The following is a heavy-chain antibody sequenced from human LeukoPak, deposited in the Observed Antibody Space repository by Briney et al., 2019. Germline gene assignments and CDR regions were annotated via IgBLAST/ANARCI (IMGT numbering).Heavy chain of an antibody. V-gene: IGHV3-21*01. CDR1: GFTFSSYS. D-gene: IGHD6-19*01. CDR2: ISSSSSYI. J-gene: IGHJ6*03. Sequence: GGSLRLSCAASGFTFSSYSMNWVRQAPGKGLEWVSSISSSSSYIYYADSVKGRFTISRDNAKNSLYLQMNSLRAEDTAVYYCARDRLVAVAGANYYMDVWGKGTTVTVSS. CDR3: ARDRLVAVAGANYYMDV.